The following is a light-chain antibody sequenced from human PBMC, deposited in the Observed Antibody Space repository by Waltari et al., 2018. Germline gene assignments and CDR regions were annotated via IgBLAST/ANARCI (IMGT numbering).Light chain of an antibody. Sequence: HSVLTQPASVSGSPGQSISISCTGTSSDVGSYSYVSWYQQQPGTAPKLMVYDVGFRPSGVSDRFSGSKSGNTASLTISGLQAEDEATYYCSSYTNTSPYVLFGGGTKLTVL. CDR1: SSDVGSYSY. V-gene: IGLV2-14*03. CDR3: SSYTNTSPYVL. J-gene: IGLJ2*01. CDR2: DVG.